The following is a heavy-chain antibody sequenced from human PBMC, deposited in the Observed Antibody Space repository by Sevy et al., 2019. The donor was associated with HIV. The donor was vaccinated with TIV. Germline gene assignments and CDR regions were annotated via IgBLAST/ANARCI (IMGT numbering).Heavy chain of an antibody. V-gene: IGHV1-18*01. CDR3: ARDYSSVAGTSFDY. CDR1: GYTFTSYG. J-gene: IGHJ4*02. CDR2: ISAYNGNT. Sequence: ASVKVSCKASGYTFTSYGISWVRPAPGQGLEWMGWISAYNGNTNYAQKLQGRVTMTTDTSTSTAYMELRSLRSDDTAVYYCARDYSSVAGTSFDYWGQGPLVTVSS. D-gene: IGHD6-19*01.